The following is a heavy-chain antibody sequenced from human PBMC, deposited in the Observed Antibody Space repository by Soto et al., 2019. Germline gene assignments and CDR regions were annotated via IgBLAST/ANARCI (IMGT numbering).Heavy chain of an antibody. CDR1: GGTFSSYA. D-gene: IGHD1-26*01. CDR2: IIPIFGTA. V-gene: IGHV1-69*13. CDR3: ARGRYSGSFDYYYGMDV. Sequence: SVKVSCKASGGTFSSYAISWVRQAPGQGLEWMGGIIPIFGTANYAQKFQGRVTITADESTSTAYMELSSLRSEDTAVYYCARGRYSGSFDYYYGMDVWGQGTTVTVSS. J-gene: IGHJ6*02.